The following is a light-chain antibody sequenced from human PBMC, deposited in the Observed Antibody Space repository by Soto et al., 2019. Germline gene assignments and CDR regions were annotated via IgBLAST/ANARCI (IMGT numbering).Light chain of an antibody. V-gene: IGKV1-5*01. Sequence: DIQMTQSPSIGSASIGDRVTISCRASQSISVWLAWYQQKPGKAPRVLIFDATALESGVPSRFSGSGSGTEFTLTINNLQPDDFATYYCQQYHTSWWTFGQGTKVDIK. CDR2: DAT. CDR1: QSISVW. CDR3: QQYHTSWWT. J-gene: IGKJ1*01.